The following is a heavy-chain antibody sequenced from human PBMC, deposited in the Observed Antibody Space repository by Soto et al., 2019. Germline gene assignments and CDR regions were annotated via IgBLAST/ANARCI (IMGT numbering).Heavy chain of an antibody. D-gene: IGHD1-26*01. Sequence: QVQLQESGPGLVKPSETLSLTCTVSGGSISSYYWSWIRQPPGKGLEWIGYIYYSGSTNYNPSLKCRVTISVDTSKNQFSLKLSSVTAADTAVYYCARDVFSEGAGLDYWGQGTLVTVSS. J-gene: IGHJ4*02. CDR2: IYYSGST. CDR1: GGSISSYY. V-gene: IGHV4-59*01. CDR3: ARDVFSEGAGLDY.